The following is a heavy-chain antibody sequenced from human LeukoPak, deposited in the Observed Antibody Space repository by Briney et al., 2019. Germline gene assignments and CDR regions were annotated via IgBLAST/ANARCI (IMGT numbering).Heavy chain of an antibody. J-gene: IGHJ4*02. V-gene: IGHV6-1*01. CDR3: ARGPSSGSGY. D-gene: IGHD3-22*01. CDR2: TYYRSKWHN. Sequence: SQTLSLTCAISGDSVSNNNAAWNWIRQSPSRGLEWLGRTYYRSKWHNDYALSVKSRITINADTSKNQFSLQLNSVTPDDTAVYYCARGPSSGSGYWSQGTLVTVSS. CDR1: GDSVSNNNAA.